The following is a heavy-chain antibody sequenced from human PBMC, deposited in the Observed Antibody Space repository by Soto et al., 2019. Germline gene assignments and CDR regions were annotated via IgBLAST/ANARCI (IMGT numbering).Heavy chain of an antibody. J-gene: IGHJ5*02. CDR3: TRDASRDSSARGWFDP. CDR1: GLSFRRCT. D-gene: IGHD6-13*01. CDR2: TSSNSSYR. V-gene: IGHV3-21*01. Sequence: RRLSFAASGLSFRRCTLSWVRQAAGGGLEWVSTTSSNSSYRYKTDALRGSFTISSDNAKTSLHLQLHSLRAEDTAVYYCTRDASRDSSARGWFDPWGQGTLVTVSS.